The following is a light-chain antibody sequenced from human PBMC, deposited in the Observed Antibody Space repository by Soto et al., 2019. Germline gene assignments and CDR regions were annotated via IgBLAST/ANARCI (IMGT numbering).Light chain of an antibody. V-gene: IGKV3-20*01. Sequence: EIVMTQSPATQSVSPGERATLSCRASQSVSSNLAWYQQKPGQAPRLLIYGASRRATGTPDRFSVSGSGTDFTLTISRLEPGDFAVYYCQQYGDSPRSFGQGTKVDIK. CDR3: QQYGDSPRS. CDR2: GAS. J-gene: IGKJ1*01. CDR1: QSVSSN.